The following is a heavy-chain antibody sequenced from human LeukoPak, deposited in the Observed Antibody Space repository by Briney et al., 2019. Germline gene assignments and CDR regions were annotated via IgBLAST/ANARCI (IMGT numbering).Heavy chain of an antibody. V-gene: IGHV3-30*02. CDR2: IRYDGSNK. Sequence: GGSLRLSCAASGFTFSSYGMHWVRQAPGKGLEWVAFIRYDGSNKYYADSVKGRFTISRDNSKNTLYLQMNSLRAEDPAVYYCAKDRESLVPAAISAFDISGQGRMVTVSS. J-gene: IGHJ3*02. CDR1: GFTFSSYG. D-gene: IGHD2-2*01. CDR3: AKDRESLVPAAISAFDI.